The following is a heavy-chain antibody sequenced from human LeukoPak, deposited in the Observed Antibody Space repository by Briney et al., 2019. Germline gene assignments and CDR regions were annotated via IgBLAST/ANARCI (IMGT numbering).Heavy chain of an antibody. CDR3: ARARGNTYGYFEY. J-gene: IGHJ4*02. D-gene: IGHD5-18*01. Sequence: GGSLRLYCAASGLTLSGYWMHWVRQAPGKGLVWVSRINGDASSTSYADSVKGRFTISRDNAKSTLYLQMNSLRVEDTAVYYCARARGNTYGYFEYWGQGTLVTVSS. CDR1: GLTLSGYW. V-gene: IGHV3-74*01. CDR2: INGDASST.